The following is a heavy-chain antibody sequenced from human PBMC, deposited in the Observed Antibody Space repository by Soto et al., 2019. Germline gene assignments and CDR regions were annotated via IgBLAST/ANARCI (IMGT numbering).Heavy chain of an antibody. CDR2: IDYTATT. Sequence: RSLTCTIEGGFISSGCYLWAWFRQAPGKGLEWIGSIDYTATTYNNPSLKSRVTMSVDTSKNHFSLKVDSVTAADTALYYCCRRAPEGFDPWCQGTLVTVS. CDR3: CRRAPEGFDP. CDR1: GGFISSGCYL. V-gene: IGHV4-39*02. J-gene: IGHJ5*02.